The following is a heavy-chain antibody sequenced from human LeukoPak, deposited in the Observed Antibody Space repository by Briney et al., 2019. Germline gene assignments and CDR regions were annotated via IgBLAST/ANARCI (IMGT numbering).Heavy chain of an antibody. CDR3: AHRIAVTDPVDAFDI. Sequence: SGPTLVNPTQTLTLTCTFSGFSLSISGVGVDWIRQPPGKALEWLALIYWNDDKRYSPSLKSRLTITKDTSKNQVVLTMTNMDPVDTATYYCAHRIAVTDPVDAFDIWGQGTMVTVSS. CDR1: GFSLSISGVG. J-gene: IGHJ3*02. D-gene: IGHD6-19*01. V-gene: IGHV2-5*01. CDR2: IYWNDDK.